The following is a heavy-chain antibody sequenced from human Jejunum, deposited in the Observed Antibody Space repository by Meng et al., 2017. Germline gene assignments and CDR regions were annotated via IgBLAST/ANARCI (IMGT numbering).Heavy chain of an antibody. V-gene: IGHV6-1*01. CDR3: ASWRYDH. CDR2: TYYRSKWYN. J-gene: IGHJ4*02. CDR1: GDSVSSNSAA. Sequence: QVQRQQSGPGLVKPSQTPPLTCAISGDSVSSNSAAWNWIRQSPSRGLEWLGRTYYRSKWYNQYAVHVRSRITINPDTSKNQFSLHLDSVTPEDTAVYYCASWRYDHWGQGTLVTVSS. D-gene: IGHD1-1*01.